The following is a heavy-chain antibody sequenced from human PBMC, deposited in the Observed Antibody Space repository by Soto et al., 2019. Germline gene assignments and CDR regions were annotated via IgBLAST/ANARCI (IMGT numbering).Heavy chain of an antibody. J-gene: IGHJ5*02. D-gene: IGHD2-15*01. V-gene: IGHV1-3*01. Sequence: ASVKVSCKASGYTFTSYAMNWVRQAPGQRLEWMGWINAGNGNTKYSQKFQGRVTITRDTSASTAYMELRSLRSDDTAVYYCARDLGYCSGGSCYDAWFDPWGQGTLVTVSS. CDR3: ARDLGYCSGGSCYDAWFDP. CDR2: INAGNGNT. CDR1: GYTFTSYA.